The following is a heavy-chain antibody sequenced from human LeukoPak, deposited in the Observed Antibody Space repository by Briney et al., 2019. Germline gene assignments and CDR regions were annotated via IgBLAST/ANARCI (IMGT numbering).Heavy chain of an antibody. J-gene: IGHJ5*02. CDR3: ARHLDFWSGYSDNWFDP. CDR2: IYPGDSDT. D-gene: IGHD3-3*01. Sequence: GESLKISCKGSRYSFTSYWIGWVRQMPGKGLEWMGIIYPGDSDTRYSPSFQGQVTISADKSISTAYLQWSSLKASDTAMYYCARHLDFWSGYSDNWFDPWGQGTLVTVSS. CDR1: RYSFTSYW. V-gene: IGHV5-51*01.